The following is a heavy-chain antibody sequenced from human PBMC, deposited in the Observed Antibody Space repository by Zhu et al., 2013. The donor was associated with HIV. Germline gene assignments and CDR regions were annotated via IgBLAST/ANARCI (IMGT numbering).Heavy chain of an antibody. V-gene: IGHV1-2*04. D-gene: IGHD4-17*01. Sequence: QVQLVQSGAEVKKPGASVKVSCKASGYTFTGYYMHWVRQAPGQGLEWMGWINPNSGGTNYAQKFQGWVTMTRDTSISTAYMELSRLRSDDTAVYYCARDSTVTTQYYYYYYGMDVWGQGTTVTVSS. J-gene: IGHJ6*02. CDR3: ARDSTVTTQYYYYYYGMDV. CDR1: GYTFTGYY. CDR2: INPNSGGT.